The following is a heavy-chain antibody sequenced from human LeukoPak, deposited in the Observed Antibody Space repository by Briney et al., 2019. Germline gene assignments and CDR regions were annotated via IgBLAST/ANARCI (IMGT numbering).Heavy chain of an antibody. CDR3: ATDLGGPPGPIETATIPFNY. CDR1: GYTLTELS. D-gene: IGHD5-24*01. CDR2: FDPEDGET. Sequence: ASVKVSCKVSGYTLTELSMHWVRQAPGKGLEWMGGFDPEDGETIYAQKFQGRVTMTEDTSTDTAYMELSSLRSEDTAVYYCATDLGGPPGPIETATIPFNYWGQGTLVTVSS. V-gene: IGHV1-24*01. J-gene: IGHJ4*02.